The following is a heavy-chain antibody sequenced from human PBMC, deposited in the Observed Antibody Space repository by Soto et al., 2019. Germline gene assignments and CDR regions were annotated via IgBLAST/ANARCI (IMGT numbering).Heavy chain of an antibody. V-gene: IGHV3-30*03. J-gene: IGHJ3*02. CDR3: ATDDSSGYYYATAPI. CDR1: VFTFSSYG. Sequence: GWSLRLSCASSVFTFSSYGMQWVRQAPGKGLEWVAVISYDGSNKYYADSVKGRFTISRDNSKNTLYLQMNSLRAEDTAVYCCATDDSSGYYYATAPIWGQGTMVTVSS. D-gene: IGHD3-22*01. CDR2: ISYDGSNK.